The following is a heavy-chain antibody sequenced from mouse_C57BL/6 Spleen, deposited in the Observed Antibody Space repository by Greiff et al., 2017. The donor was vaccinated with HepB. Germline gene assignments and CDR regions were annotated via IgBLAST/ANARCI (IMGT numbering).Heavy chain of an antibody. CDR3: ARAEATVVVAGDYLGY. CDR2: IYPGSGNT. Sequence: VQLQQSGAELVRPGASVKLSCKASGYTFTDYYINWVKQRPGQGLEWIARIYPGSGNTYYNEKFKGKATLTAEKSSSTAYMQLSSLTSEDSAVYFCARAEATVVVAGDYLGYWGRGTTLTVSS. J-gene: IGHJ2*01. V-gene: IGHV1-76*01. CDR1: GYTFTDYY. D-gene: IGHD1-1*01.